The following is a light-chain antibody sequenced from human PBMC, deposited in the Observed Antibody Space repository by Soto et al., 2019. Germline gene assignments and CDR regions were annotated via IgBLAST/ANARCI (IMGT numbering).Light chain of an antibody. CDR1: SSDVGSYNL. J-gene: IGLJ1*01. CDR2: EVS. Sequence: QSALTQPASVYGSPGQSISISCTGTSSDVGSYNLVSWYQQHPGKAPKLMIYEVSKRPSGVSNRFSGSKSGNTASLTISGLQAEDEADYYCCSYAGSSTFLYVFGTGNKVTVL. V-gene: IGLV2-23*02. CDR3: CSYAGSSTFLYV.